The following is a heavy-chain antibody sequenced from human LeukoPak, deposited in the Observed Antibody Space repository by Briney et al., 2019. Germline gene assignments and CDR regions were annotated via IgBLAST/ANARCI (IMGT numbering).Heavy chain of an antibody. CDR2: ISGSGGST. V-gene: IGHV3-23*01. Sequence: GGSLRLSCAPAGFTFTSIGMGWVRQAQGKGLGWASTISGSGGSTYYAVTVKCRFTISRDHPKNTLYLQMNSLRTEDTAVYYCAKDRGMSGNYYDYDYWGQGTLFTVSS. CDR3: AKDRGMSGNYYDYDY. D-gene: IGHD1-26*01. J-gene: IGHJ4*02. CDR1: GFTFTSIG.